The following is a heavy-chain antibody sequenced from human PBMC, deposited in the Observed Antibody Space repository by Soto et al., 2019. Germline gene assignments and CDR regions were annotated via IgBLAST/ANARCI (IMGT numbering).Heavy chain of an antibody. CDR2: INAGNGNT. Sequence: QVQLVQSGAEVKKPGASVKVSCKASGYTFTSYAMHWVRQAPGQRLEWMGWINAGNGNTKYSQKFQGRVTITRDTSASSVYLELSSLRSEDTAVYYCARDFYYDSPVAFYYWGQGTLVTVSS. CDR1: GYTFTSYA. CDR3: ARDFYYDSPVAFYY. J-gene: IGHJ4*02. D-gene: IGHD3-22*01. V-gene: IGHV1-3*01.